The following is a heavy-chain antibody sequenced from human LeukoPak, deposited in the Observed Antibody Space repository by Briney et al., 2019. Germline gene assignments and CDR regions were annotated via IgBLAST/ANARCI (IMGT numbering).Heavy chain of an antibody. J-gene: IGHJ4*02. CDR2: IYTSGST. CDR3: ARGEYYYGSGSLDY. Sequence: PSETLSLTCTVSGGSISSYYWSWIRQPAGKGLEWIGRIYTSGSTNYNPSLKSRVTMSVDTSKNQFSLKLSSVTAADTAVYYCARGEYYYGSGSLDYWGQGTLVIVSS. D-gene: IGHD3-10*01. CDR1: GGSISSYY. V-gene: IGHV4-4*07.